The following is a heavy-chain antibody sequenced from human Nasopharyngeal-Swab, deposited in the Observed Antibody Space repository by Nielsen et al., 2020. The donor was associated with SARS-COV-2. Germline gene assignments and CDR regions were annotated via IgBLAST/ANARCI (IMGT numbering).Heavy chain of an antibody. J-gene: IGHJ6*02. D-gene: IGHD3-22*01. CDR3: ARDPQYYYDSSGYLIFYYGMDV. CDR1: GFTFSSYG. V-gene: IGHV3-30*03. Sequence: GESLKISCAASGFTFSSYGMHWVRQAPGKGLEWVAVISYDGSNKYYADSVKGRFTISRDNSKNTLYLQMNSQRAEDTAVYYCARDPQYYYDSSGYLIFYYGMDVWGQGTTVTVSS. CDR2: ISYDGSNK.